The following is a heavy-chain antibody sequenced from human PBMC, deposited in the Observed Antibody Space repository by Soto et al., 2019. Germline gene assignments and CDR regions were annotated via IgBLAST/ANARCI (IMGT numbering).Heavy chain of an antibody. Sequence: SVKVSCKASGGTFSSYAISWVRQAPGQGLEWMGGIIPICGTANYAQKFQGRVTITADKSTSTAYMELSSLRSEDTAVYYCASTRGFDWFRKYYFDYWGQGTLVTVSS. J-gene: IGHJ4*02. D-gene: IGHD3-9*01. CDR2: IIPICGTA. V-gene: IGHV1-69*06. CDR3: ASTRGFDWFRKYYFDY. CDR1: GGTFSSYA.